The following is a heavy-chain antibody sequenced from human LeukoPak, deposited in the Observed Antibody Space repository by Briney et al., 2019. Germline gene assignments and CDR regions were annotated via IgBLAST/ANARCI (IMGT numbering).Heavy chain of an antibody. CDR1: GFTFSSYA. CDR3: AKDQGVAVAAGGFDY. D-gene: IGHD6-19*01. CDR2: ISGSGGST. J-gene: IGHJ4*02. Sequence: PGGSLRLSCAASGFTFSSYAMTWFRQAPGKGLEWVSAISGSGGSTYYADSVKGRFTISRDNSKNTLYLQMNSLRAEDTAVYYCAKDQGVAVAAGGFDYWGQGTLVTVSS. V-gene: IGHV3-23*01.